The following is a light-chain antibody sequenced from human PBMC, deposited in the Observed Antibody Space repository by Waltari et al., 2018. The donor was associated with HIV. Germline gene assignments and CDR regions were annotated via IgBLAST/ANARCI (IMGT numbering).Light chain of an antibody. CDR2: STN. CDR3: VLYMGSGSCM. Sequence: QTVVTQEPSFSVSPGGTVTLTCGLSSGSVSTSYYPSWYQHTPGQAPRTLIYSTNTRSSGVPDRFSGSILGNKAALTITGAQADDESDYYCVLYMGSGSCMFGGGTKLTVL. J-gene: IGLJ3*02. V-gene: IGLV8-61*01. CDR1: SGSVSTSYY.